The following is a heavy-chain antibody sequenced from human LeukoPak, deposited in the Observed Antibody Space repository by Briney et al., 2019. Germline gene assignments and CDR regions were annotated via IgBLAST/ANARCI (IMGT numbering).Heavy chain of an antibody. J-gene: IGHJ6*02. V-gene: IGHV3-30-3*01. D-gene: IGHD3-16*01. CDR1: GFTFSSYA. Sequence: PGGSLRLSCAASGFTFSSYAMHWVRQAPGKGLEWVAVISYDGSNKYYADSVKGRFTISRDNSKNTLYLQMNSLRAEDTAVYYCARRLGAAETFYYYYGMDVWGQGTTVTVSS. CDR3: ARRLGAAETFYYYYGMDV. CDR2: ISYDGSNK.